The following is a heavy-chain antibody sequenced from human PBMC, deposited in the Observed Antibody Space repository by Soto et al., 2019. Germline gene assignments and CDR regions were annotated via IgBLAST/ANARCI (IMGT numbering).Heavy chain of an antibody. CDR1: GGSISSGGYS. V-gene: IGHV4-30-2*01. CDR3: ARVPDY. CDR2: MYHSGIT. D-gene: IGHD2-2*01. Sequence: PSETLSLTCAVSGGSISSGGYSWSWIRQPPGKGLEWIGYMYHSGITYYNPSLKSRVTISIDRSKNQFSLKLSSVTAADTAVYYCARVPDYSGQGILVTVSS. J-gene: IGHJ4*01.